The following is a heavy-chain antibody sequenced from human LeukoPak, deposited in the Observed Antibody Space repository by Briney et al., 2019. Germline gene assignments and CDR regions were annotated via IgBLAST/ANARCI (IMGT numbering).Heavy chain of an antibody. V-gene: IGHV3-49*04. Sequence: QPGRSLRLSCTASGFTFGDYAMSWVRQAPGKGLEWVGFIRSKAYGGTTEYAASVKGRFTISRDDSKSIAYLQMNSLKTEDTAVYYCTPYGYWGQGTLVTVSS. CDR3: TPYGY. CDR2: IRSKAYGGTT. D-gene: IGHD3-16*01. CDR1: GFTFGDYA. J-gene: IGHJ4*02.